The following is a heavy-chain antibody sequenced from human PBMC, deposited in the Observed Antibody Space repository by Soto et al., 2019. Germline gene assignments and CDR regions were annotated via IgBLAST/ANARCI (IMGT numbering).Heavy chain of an antibody. J-gene: IGHJ4*02. Sequence: GASVKVSCKASGYTFTSYAMHWVRQAPGQRLEWMGWINAGNGNTKYSQKFQGRVTITRDTSASTAYMELSSLRSEDTAVYYCVCSDWLSKQYHYWGPGTLVTVYS. D-gene: IGHD3-9*01. CDR3: VCSDWLSKQYHY. CDR2: INAGNGNT. CDR1: GYTFTSYA. V-gene: IGHV1-3*01.